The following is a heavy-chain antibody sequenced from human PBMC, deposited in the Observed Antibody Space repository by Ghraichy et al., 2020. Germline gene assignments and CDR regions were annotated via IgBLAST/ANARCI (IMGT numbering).Heavy chain of an antibody. CDR3: ARFRGSLGVAPRRPYYGMDV. CDR2: INHSGST. Sequence: SETLSLTCAVYGGSFSGYYWSWIRQPPGKGLEWIGEINHSGSTNYNPSLKSRVTISVDTSKNQFSLKLSSVTAADTAVYYCARFRGSLGVAPRRPYYGMDVWGQGTTVTVSS. D-gene: IGHD3-3*01. CDR1: GGSFSGYY. J-gene: IGHJ6*02. V-gene: IGHV4-34*01.